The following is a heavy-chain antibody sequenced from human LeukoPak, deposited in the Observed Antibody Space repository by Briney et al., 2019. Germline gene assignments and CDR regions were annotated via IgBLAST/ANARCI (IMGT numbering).Heavy chain of an antibody. J-gene: IGHJ4*02. CDR1: GFTFSSYG. CDR3: AKDLMGATENDY. D-gene: IGHD1-26*01. CDR2: ISYDGSNK. V-gene: IGHV3-30*18. Sequence: GGSLRLSCAASGFTFSSYGMHWVRQAPGKGLEWVAVISYDGSNKYYADSVKSRFTISRDNSKNTLYLQMNSLRAEDTAVYYCAKDLMGATENDYWGQGTLVTVSS.